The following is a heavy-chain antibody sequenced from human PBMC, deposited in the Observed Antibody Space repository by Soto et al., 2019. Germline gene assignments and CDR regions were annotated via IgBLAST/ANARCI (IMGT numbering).Heavy chain of an antibody. CDR2: ISWNSGSI. CDR1: GVPFDDYA. CDR3: AKAVGSYGNFDY. D-gene: IGHD5-18*01. Sequence: GGSLRLSCAASGVPFDDYAMHWVRQAPGKGLEWVSRISWNSGSIGYADSVKGRFTISRDNAKNSLYLQMNSLRAEDTALYYCAKAVGSYGNFDYWGQGTLVTVSS. V-gene: IGHV3-9*01. J-gene: IGHJ4*02.